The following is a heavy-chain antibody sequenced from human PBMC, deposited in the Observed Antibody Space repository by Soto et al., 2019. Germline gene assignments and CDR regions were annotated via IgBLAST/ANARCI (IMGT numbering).Heavy chain of an antibody. D-gene: IGHD3-9*01. CDR2: INPNSGGT. J-gene: IGHJ6*02. Sequence: ASVKVSCKASGYTFTGYYMHWVRQAPGQGLEWMGWINPNSGGTNYAQKFQGWVTMTRDTSISTAYMELSRLRSDDTAVYYCARDYVGQKFHYDILTGYRNLYYGMDVWGQGTTVTVSS. CDR3: ARDYVGQKFHYDILTGYRNLYYGMDV. CDR1: GYTFTGYY. V-gene: IGHV1-2*04.